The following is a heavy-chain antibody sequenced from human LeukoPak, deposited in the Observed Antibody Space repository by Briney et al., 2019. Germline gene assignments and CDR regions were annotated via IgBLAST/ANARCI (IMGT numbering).Heavy chain of an antibody. Sequence: RGGALRLSFSAPGFTLSSSWVTLVRQAPGERLGWVASIRPDGNEVSYVDSVKGRFTISRDNAKNSLFLQMISLRAEDTAVYYCARDRAYKAFDYWGQGALVTVSS. D-gene: IGHD3-16*01. CDR2: IRPDGNEV. CDR1: GFTLSSSW. J-gene: IGHJ4*02. CDR3: ARDRAYKAFDY. V-gene: IGHV3-7*04.